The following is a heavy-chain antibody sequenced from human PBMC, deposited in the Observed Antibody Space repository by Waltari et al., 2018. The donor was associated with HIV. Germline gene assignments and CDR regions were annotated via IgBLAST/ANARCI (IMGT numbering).Heavy chain of an antibody. CDR2: VNTKTGNR. CDR1: GYSFTSST. CDR3: AREFRTLATSRFDV. Sequence: QVQLVQSESELRKPGTPVIISCKATGYSFTSSTHNWVRQTPGQGLEWMGWVNTKTGNRRFAHNFTRRFDFSVDTSVSTARLQILDLQRDDAAVYFCAREFRTLATSRFDVWGQGTLLSVSS. V-gene: IGHV7-4-1*01. J-gene: IGHJ1*01. D-gene: IGHD3-9*01.